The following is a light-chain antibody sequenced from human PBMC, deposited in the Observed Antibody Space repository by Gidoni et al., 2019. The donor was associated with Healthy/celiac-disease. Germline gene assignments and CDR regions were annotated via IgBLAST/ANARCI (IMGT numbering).Light chain of an antibody. Sequence: QSVLTQPPSASGTPGQRVTISCSGSSSNIGSNPVNWYQQLPGTAPNLLIYSNNHRPSGVPDRFSGSKSGTSASLAISGLQSEDEADYYCASWDDSLNGWVFGGGTKLTVL. J-gene: IGLJ3*02. CDR1: SSNIGSNP. CDR2: SNN. V-gene: IGLV1-44*01. CDR3: ASWDDSLNGWV.